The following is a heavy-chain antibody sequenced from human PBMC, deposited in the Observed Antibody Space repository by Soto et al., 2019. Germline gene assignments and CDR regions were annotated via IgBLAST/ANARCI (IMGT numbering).Heavy chain of an antibody. V-gene: IGHV3-11*06. J-gene: IGHJ6*02. CDR1: GFPFSDYY. D-gene: IGHD2-2*01. CDR3: ASFGPAAVSDDYYNMDV. CDR2: ISSGSSYT. Sequence: GSLRLSCAASGFPFSDYYMSWIRQAPGKGLEWVSYISSGSSYTNYADSVKGRFTISRDNAKSSLFLQMNSLRADDTAVYYCASFGPAAVSDDYYNMDVWGQGTTVTVSS.